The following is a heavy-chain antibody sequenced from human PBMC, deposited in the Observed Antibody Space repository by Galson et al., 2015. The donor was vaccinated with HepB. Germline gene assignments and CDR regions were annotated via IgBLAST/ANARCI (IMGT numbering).Heavy chain of an antibody. CDR3: ARDGNYDSSGYYYRGDWFDP. V-gene: IGHV1-69*13. CDR1: GGTFSSYA. CDR2: IIPIFGTA. J-gene: IGHJ5*02. Sequence: SVKVSCKASGGTFSSYAISWVRQAPGQGLEWMGGIIPIFGTANYAQKFQGRVTITADESTSTAYMELSSLRSEDTAVYYCARDGNYDSSGYYYRGDWFDPWGQGTLVAVSS. D-gene: IGHD3-22*01.